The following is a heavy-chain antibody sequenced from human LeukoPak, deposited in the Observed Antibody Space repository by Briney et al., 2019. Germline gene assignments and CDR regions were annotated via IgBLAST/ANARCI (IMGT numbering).Heavy chain of an antibody. V-gene: IGHV3-23*01. D-gene: IGHD3-22*01. CDR3: AKDEYYDSSGYSPF. Sequence: PGGSLRLSCAASGFAFSSYAMSWVRQAPGKGLEWVSAISGSGGSTYYADSVKGRFTISRDNSKNTLYLQMNSLRAEDTAVYYCAKDEYYDSSGYSPFWGKGTTVTVSS. CDR2: ISGSGGST. CDR1: GFAFSSYA. J-gene: IGHJ6*04.